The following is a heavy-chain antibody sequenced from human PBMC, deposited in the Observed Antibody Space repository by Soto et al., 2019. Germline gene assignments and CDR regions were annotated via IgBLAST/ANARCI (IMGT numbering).Heavy chain of an antibody. CDR3: ARDLLEGYGHARQPDY. D-gene: IGHD5-18*01. CDR1: GFTFSGYS. CDR2: ITSSSTYI. Sequence: GSRSLSCLASGFTFSGYSMSWVRQAPGQGLEWVSSITSSSTYIYYTRSVEGRFTISRDDAKNSLHLQMDSLRAEDTAVYYCARDLLEGYGHARQPDYWGQGPLVTVSS. V-gene: IGHV3-21*06. J-gene: IGHJ4*02.